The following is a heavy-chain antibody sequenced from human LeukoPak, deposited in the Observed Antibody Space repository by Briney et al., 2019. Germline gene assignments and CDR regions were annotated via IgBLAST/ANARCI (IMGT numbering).Heavy chain of an antibody. CDR1: GFTFSSYT. D-gene: IGHD3-22*01. J-gene: IGHJ1*01. V-gene: IGHV3-64D*09. CDR3: VKADYYDTSNYYYRYFQY. CDR2: ISSNGGST. Sequence: GGSLRLSCSASGFTFSSYTMHGVRQAPGKGLEYVSAISSNGGSTYYADSVKGRFTISRDNSKNTLYLQMSSLRAEDTAVYYCVKADYYDTSNYYYRYFQYWGQGTLVTVSS.